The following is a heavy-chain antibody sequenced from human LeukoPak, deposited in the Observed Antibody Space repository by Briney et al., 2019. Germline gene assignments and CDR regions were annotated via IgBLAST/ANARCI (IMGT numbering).Heavy chain of an antibody. J-gene: IGHJ4*02. CDR3: AGDPRPSYDSSAYYYPGDY. CDR1: GYTFTSYY. CDR2: INPSGGST. D-gene: IGHD3-22*01. Sequence: ASVKVSCKASGYTFTSYYMHWVRQAPGQGLEWMAIINPSGGSTRYAQKFQGRVTMTRDTSTSTVYMELSSLRSEDTAVYYCAGDPRPSYDSSAYYYPGDYWGQGTLVTVSS. V-gene: IGHV1-46*01.